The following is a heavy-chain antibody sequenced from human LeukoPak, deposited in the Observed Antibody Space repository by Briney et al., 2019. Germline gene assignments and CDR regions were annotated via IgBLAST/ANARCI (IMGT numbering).Heavy chain of an antibody. CDR3: ARSRHSFDSTGFPHY. J-gene: IGHJ4*02. CDR2: INWNGGSR. D-gene: IGHD3-22*01. CDR1: GFNFDDYV. Sequence: GSLRLSCAASGFNFDDYVMSWVRQAPGKGLEWVSGINWNGGSRGYADSVKGRFTISRDNAKNSLYLQMNSLRAEDTALYYCARSRHSFDSTGFPHYWGQGTLVTVSS. V-gene: IGHV3-20*04.